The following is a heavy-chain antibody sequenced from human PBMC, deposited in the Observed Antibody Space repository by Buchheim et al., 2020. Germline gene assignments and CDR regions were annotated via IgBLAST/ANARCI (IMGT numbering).Heavy chain of an antibody. CDR1: GFTFSSYA. V-gene: IGHV3-30*04. Sequence: QVQLVESGGGVVQPGRSLRLSCAASGFTFSSYAMHWVRQAPGKGREGVAVRAYDGSNKYYADSVKGRVTSYRDNSKNKVYRQMNSLRAEDTAVYYCARGIRGYSYVILDYYYGMDVWGQGT. CDR3: ARGIRGYSYVILDYYYGMDV. CDR2: RAYDGSNK. D-gene: IGHD5-18*01. J-gene: IGHJ6*02.